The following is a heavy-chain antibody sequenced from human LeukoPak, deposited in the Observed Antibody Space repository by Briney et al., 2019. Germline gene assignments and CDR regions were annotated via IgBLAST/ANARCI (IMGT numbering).Heavy chain of an antibody. Sequence: TSETLSLTCTVSGGSISSYYWSWIRQPPGKGLEWIGYIYYSGSTNYNPSLKSRVTISVDTSKSQFSLKLSSVTAADTAVYYCAREARSGIAADYWGQGTLVTVSS. J-gene: IGHJ4*02. CDR3: AREARSGIAADY. D-gene: IGHD6-13*01. CDR1: GGSISSYY. CDR2: IYYSGST. V-gene: IGHV4-59*01.